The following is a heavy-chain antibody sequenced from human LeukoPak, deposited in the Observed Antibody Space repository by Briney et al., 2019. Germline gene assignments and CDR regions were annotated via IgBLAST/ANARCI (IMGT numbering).Heavy chain of an antibody. V-gene: IGHV5-51*01. CDR2: IYPGDSDT. CDR1: GFDFTVHW. J-gene: IGHJ4*02. D-gene: IGHD3-10*01. Sequence: GESLKISCKGSGFDFTVHWIAWVRQMPGKGLEWMGIIYPGDSDTRYSPSFQGQVTISADKSISTAYLQWSSLKASDTAMYYCASSSQSSHPNYWGQGTLVTVSS. CDR3: ASSSQSSHPNY.